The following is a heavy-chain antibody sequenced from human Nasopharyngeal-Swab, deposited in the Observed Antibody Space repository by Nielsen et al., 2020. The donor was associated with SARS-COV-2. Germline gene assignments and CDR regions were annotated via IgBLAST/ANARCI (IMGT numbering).Heavy chain of an antibody. CDR3: AREQVGATSPFDY. V-gene: IGHV3-21*01. CDR1: GFTFSSYS. CDR2: ISSSSSYI. Sequence: GESLKISCAASGFTFSSYSTNWVRQAPGKGLEWVSSISSSSSYIYYADSVKGRFTISRDNAKNSLYLQMNSLRAENTAVYYCAREQVGATSPFDYWGQGTLVTVSS. J-gene: IGHJ4*02. D-gene: IGHD1-26*01.